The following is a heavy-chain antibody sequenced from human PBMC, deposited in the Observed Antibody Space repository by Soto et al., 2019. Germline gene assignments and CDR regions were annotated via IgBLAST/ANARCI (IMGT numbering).Heavy chain of an antibody. J-gene: IGHJ5*02. CDR2: MNPISGNT. Sequence: QVQLVQSGAEVKKPEASVTVSCKASGYTFTSYDINWVRQATGQGLEWMGWMNPISGNTGYAQKFQGKVTMTRNTSITTAYMELSSLRSDDTAVYYCARGSYDILTVYYNDWFDPWGQGTLLTVSS. CDR3: ARGSYDILTVYYNDWFDP. D-gene: IGHD3-9*01. V-gene: IGHV1-8*01. CDR1: GYTFTSYD.